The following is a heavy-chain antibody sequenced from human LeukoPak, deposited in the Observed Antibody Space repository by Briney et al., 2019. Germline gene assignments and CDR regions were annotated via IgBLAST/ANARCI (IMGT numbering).Heavy chain of an antibody. V-gene: IGHV4-34*08. CDR3: APCLWGHYDY. CDR1: GFTFNSYS. CDR2: INHSGST. Sequence: GSLRLSCAASGFTFNSYSMHWIRQPPGKGLEWIGEINHSGSTNYNPSLKSRVTISVDTSKNQFSLKLSSVTAADTAVYYCAPCLWGHYDYWGQGTLVTVSS. J-gene: IGHJ4*02. D-gene: IGHD3-10*01.